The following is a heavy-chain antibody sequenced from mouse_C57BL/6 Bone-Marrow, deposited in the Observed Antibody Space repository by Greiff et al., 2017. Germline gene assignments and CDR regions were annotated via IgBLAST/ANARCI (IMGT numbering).Heavy chain of an antibody. J-gene: IGHJ2*01. D-gene: IGHD2-4*01. Sequence: QVQLQQPGAELVKPGASVKLSCKASGYTFTSYWMQWVKQRPGQGLEWIGEIDPSASYTNYNQKFKGKATLTVDTSSSTAYMQLSSLTSEDSAVYYCARERGYDYDDYWGQGTTLTVSS. V-gene: IGHV1-50*01. CDR2: IDPSASYT. CDR1: GYTFTSYW. CDR3: ARERGYDYDDY.